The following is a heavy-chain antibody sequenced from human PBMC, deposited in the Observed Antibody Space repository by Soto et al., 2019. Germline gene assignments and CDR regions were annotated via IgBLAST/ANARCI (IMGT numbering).Heavy chain of an antibody. Sequence: EVQLLESGGGLVQPGGSLRLSCAASGFTFSSYAMSWVRQAPGKGLEWVSAISGSGGSTYYADSVKGRFTISSDKSKNTLYLQMNSLRAEDTAVYYCAKRREYSGYDPGGMDVWGQGTKVTVSS. D-gene: IGHD5-12*01. CDR2: ISGSGGST. CDR1: GFTFSSYA. J-gene: IGHJ6*02. V-gene: IGHV3-23*01. CDR3: AKRREYSGYDPGGMDV.